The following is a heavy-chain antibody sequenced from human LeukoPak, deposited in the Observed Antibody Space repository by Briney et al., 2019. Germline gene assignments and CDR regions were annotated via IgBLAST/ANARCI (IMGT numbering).Heavy chain of an antibody. CDR2: ISSNGGST. D-gene: IGHD1-14*01. CDR3: ARAPRYHAIYYFDY. J-gene: IGHJ4*02. Sequence: PGGSLRLSCAASGFTFSSYAMHWVRQAPGKGLEYVSAISSNGGSTYYANSVKGRFTISRDNSKNTLYLQMGSLRAEDMAVNYCARAPRYHAIYYFDYWGQGTLVTVSS. V-gene: IGHV3-64*01. CDR1: GFTFSSYA.